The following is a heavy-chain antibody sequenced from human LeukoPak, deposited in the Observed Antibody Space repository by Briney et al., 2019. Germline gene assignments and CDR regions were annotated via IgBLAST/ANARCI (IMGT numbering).Heavy chain of an antibody. D-gene: IGHD6-13*01. CDR2: IIPILGIA. V-gene: IGHV1-69*04. J-gene: IGHJ3*01. CDR1: GGTFSSYA. CDR3: ARNLNSSSWPFR. Sequence: GSSVKVSCKASGGTFSSYAISWVRQAPGQGLEWMGRIIPILGIANYAQKFQGRVTITADKSTGTAYMELSSLRSEDTAVYYCARNLNSSSWPFRWGQGTMVTVSS.